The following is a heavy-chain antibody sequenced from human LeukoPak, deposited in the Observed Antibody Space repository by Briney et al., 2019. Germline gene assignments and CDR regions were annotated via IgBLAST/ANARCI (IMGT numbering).Heavy chain of an antibody. CDR1: GFTFTNYW. D-gene: IGHD3-10*01. CDR3: ASRSFQVRNAWSPERD. CDR2: IKQDGSEK. Sequence: GGSLRLSCAASGFTFTNYWMSWVRQTPGKGLQWVATIKQDGSEKYYVDSVKGRFTISRDNAKKSLSLQMNSLTAEDTAVYYCASRSFQVRNAWSPERDWGQGTLVTVSS. J-gene: IGHJ4*02. V-gene: IGHV3-7*01.